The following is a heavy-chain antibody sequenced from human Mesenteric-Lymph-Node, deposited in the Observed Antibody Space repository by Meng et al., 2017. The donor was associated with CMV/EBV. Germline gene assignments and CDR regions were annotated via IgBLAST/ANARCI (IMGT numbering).Heavy chain of an antibody. D-gene: IGHD5-18*01. CDR1: GYTFTGYY. V-gene: IGHV1-2*02. CDR3: ARDTARIQLWLGYYYYFGMDV. Sequence: ASVKVSCKASGYTFTGYYMHWVRQAPGQGLEWMGWINPNSGRTNYAQKFQGRVTMTRDTSISTAYMELSRLRSDDTAVYYCARDTARIQLWLGYYYYFGMDVWGQGTTVTVSS. CDR2: INPNSGRT. J-gene: IGHJ6*02.